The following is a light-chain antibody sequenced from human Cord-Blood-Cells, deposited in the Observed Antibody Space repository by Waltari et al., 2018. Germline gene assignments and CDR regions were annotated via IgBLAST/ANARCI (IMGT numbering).Light chain of an antibody. CDR3: QQYYSTPFT. V-gene: IGKV4-1*01. CDR1: QSVLYSSNNKNY. Sequence: DIVMTQSPDSLAVSLGERATINCKSSQSVLYSSNNKNYLAWYQQKPGQPPKLLIYWASTRASGVPERCSGSGSGTDFTLTISSLQAEDVAVYYCQQYYSTPFTFGPGTKVDIK. CDR2: WAS. J-gene: IGKJ3*01.